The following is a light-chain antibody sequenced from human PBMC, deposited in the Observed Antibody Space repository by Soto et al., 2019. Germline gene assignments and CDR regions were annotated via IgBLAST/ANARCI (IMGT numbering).Light chain of an antibody. V-gene: IGLV1-44*01. CDR1: GSSIGTNT. Sequence: QSVLTQPPSASGTPGQRVTISCSGSGSSIGTNTVNWYRQLPGTAPKLLIYGNKQRPSGVPDRFSGSKSGTSASLAISGLQSEDEADYYCAAWDGSLNNVLFGGGTKVTVL. CDR3: AAWDGSLNNVL. CDR2: GNK. J-gene: IGLJ2*01.